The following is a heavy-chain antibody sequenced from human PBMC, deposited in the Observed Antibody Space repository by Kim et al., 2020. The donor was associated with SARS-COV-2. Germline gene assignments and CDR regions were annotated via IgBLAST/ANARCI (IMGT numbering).Heavy chain of an antibody. CDR2: INHSGST. D-gene: IGHD2-21*02. V-gene: IGHV4-34*01. CDR3: VVGAYCGGDCYSGDY. J-gene: IGHJ4*02. CDR1: GGSFSGYY. Sequence: SETLSHTCAVYGGSFSGYYWSWIRQPPGKGLEWIGEINHSGSTNYNPSLKSRVTISVDTSKNQFSLKLSSVTAADTAVYYCVVGAYCGGDCYSGDYWGQGTLVTVSS.